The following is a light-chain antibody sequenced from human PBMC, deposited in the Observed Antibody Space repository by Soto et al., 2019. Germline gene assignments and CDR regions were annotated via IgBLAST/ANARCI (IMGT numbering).Light chain of an antibody. J-gene: IGKJ5*01. CDR3: QQYRRYPLT. CDR2: QAS. CDR1: QSISGY. Sequence: DIQMTQSPSTLSASVGDRVTITCRASQSISGYLAWYQQKPGKAPNLLMYQASTLQSGVPSRFSGSGFGTEFTLTISSLHPYDFATYSFQQYRRYPLTFGQGTRLEIK. V-gene: IGKV1-5*03.